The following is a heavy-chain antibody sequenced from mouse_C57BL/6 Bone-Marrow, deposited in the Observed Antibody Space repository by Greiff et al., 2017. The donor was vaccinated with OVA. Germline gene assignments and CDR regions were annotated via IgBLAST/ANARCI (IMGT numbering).Heavy chain of an antibody. D-gene: IGHD3-2*02. CDR3: AREGQLRLRTFYAMDY. Sequence: VHVKQSGPELVKPGASVKISCKASGYSFTDYNMNWVKQSNGKSLEWIGVINPNYGTTSYNQKFKGKATLTVDQSSSTAYMQLNSLTSEDSAVYYCAREGQLRLRTFYAMDYWGQGTSVTVSS. J-gene: IGHJ4*01. CDR2: INPNYGTT. CDR1: GYSFTDYN. V-gene: IGHV1-39*01.